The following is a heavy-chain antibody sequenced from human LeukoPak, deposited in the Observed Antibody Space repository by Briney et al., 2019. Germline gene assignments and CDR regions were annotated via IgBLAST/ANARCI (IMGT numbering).Heavy chain of an antibody. CDR1: GFTFSSYS. D-gene: IGHD6-19*01. CDR3: AKETSSGWYKIDY. Sequence: GGSLRLSCAASGFTFSSYSMNWVRQAPGKGLEWVAVISYDGSNKYYADSVKGRFTISRDNSKNTLYLQMNSLRAEDTAVYYCAKETSSGWYKIDYWGQGTLVTVSS. V-gene: IGHV3-30*18. J-gene: IGHJ4*02. CDR2: ISYDGSNK.